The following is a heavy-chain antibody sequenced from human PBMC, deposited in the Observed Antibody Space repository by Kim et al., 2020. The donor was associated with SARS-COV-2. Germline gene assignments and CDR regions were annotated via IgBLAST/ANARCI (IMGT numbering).Heavy chain of an antibody. Sequence: GGSLRLSCAASGFTFSSYAMSWVRQAPGKGLEWVSAISGSGGSTYYADSVKGRFTISRDNSKNTLYLQMNSLRAEDTAVYYCAKAALQLWSNEGYWYFDLWGRGTLVTVSS. CDR1: GFTFSSYA. J-gene: IGHJ2*01. V-gene: IGHV3-23*01. CDR3: AKAALQLWSNEGYWYFDL. CDR2: ISGSGGST. D-gene: IGHD5-18*01.